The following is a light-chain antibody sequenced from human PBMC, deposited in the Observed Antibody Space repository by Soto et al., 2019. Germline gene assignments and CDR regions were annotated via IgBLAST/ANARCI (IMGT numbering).Light chain of an antibody. J-gene: IGLJ2*01. CDR2: DVS. CDR3: SSYTSSSTLVV. V-gene: IGLV2-14*01. CDR1: SSDVGGYNY. Sequence: QSALTQPASVSGSPGQSITLSRTGTSSDVGGYNYVSWYQQYPGKAPKLMIYDVSNRPSGVSNRFSGSKSGNTASLTISGLQAEDEAHYYCSSYTSSSTLVVFGRGTKLPVL.